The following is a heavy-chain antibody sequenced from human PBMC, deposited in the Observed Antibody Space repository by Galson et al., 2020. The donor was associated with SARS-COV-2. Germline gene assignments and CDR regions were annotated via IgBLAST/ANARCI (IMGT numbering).Heavy chain of an antibody. CDR3: ARVVGATPSDY. CDR1: GYPFTTYG. D-gene: IGHD1-26*01. CDR2: ISAYNGNT. J-gene: IGHJ4*02. Sequence: ASVKVSCKASGYPFTTYGFIWVRQAPGQGLEWMGWISAYNGNTNYPQRLQGRVTMTTDTSTSTAYMELTSLRSDDTAVYYCARVVGATPSDYWGQGTLVTVSS. V-gene: IGHV1-18*01.